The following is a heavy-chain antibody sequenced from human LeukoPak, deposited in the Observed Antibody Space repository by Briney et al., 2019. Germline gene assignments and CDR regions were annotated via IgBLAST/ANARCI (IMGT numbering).Heavy chain of an antibody. V-gene: IGHV3-7*04. CDR3: ARGGANRFDY. J-gene: IGHJ4*02. CDR1: GFPFSGYW. CDR2: IKEDGSEA. D-gene: IGHD3-16*01. Sequence: GGSLRLSCAASGFPFSGYWMTCVRQAPGRGLEWVATIKEDGSEAYFGDSVKGRFAISRDNAKNSLYLQMNSLRGEDTAVYYCARGGANRFDYWGLGTLVTISS.